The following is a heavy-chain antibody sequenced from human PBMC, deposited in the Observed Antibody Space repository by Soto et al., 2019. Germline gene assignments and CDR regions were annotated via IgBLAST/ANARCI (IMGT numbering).Heavy chain of an antibody. CDR2: IYPSGNT. J-gene: IGHJ6*02. Sequence: SEALSVTCTDTGGSINNYYWSWVRQPAGKGLEWIGRIYPSGNTNYNPSLKSRVIMSVDTSKDQFSLKLNSVTAADTAVYYCARASVTKDVWGQGTTVTVSS. CDR1: GGSINNYY. CDR3: ARASVTKDV. D-gene: IGHD4-17*01. V-gene: IGHV4-4*07.